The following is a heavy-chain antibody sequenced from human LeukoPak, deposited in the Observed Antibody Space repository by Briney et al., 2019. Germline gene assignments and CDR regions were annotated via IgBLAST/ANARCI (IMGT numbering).Heavy chain of an antibody. CDR3: ARDGVDKIGALMDAFDI. CDR1: GFTFSSYG. V-gene: IGHV3-33*01. J-gene: IGHJ3*02. CDR2: IWYDGSNK. D-gene: IGHD3-10*01. Sequence: GGSLRLSCAASGFTFSSYGMHWVRQAPGKGLEWVAVIWYDGSNKYYADSVKGRFTISRDNSKNTLYLQMNSLRAEDTAVYYCARDGVDKIGALMDAFDIWGQGTKVTGS.